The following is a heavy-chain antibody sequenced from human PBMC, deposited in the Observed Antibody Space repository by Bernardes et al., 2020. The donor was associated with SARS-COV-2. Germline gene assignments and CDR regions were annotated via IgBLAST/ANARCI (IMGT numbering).Heavy chain of an antibody. D-gene: IGHD6-13*01. CDR2: IYYPGSI. J-gene: IGHJ6*02. CDR3: ARETIAAAGTGMDV. CDR1: RGSVSFVSNY. Sequence: SETLSLTCSVSRGSVSFVSNYWTWIRQPPGKGLEWIGYIYYPGSINYNPIPKSRFTISRDNAQNTLNVQMNSLRAEDTAVYYCARETIAAAGTGMDVWGQGTTVTVS. V-gene: IGHV4-61*01.